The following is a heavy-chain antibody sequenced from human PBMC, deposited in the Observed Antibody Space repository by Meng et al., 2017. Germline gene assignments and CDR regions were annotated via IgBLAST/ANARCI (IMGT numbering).Heavy chain of an antibody. Sequence: GESLKISCAASGFTVSSNYMSWVRQAPGKGLEWVSVIYSGGSTYYADSVKGRFTISRDNSKNTLYLQMNSLRAEDTAVYYCAREGYCSGGSCYSYYYYGMDVWGQGTTVTVSS. J-gene: IGHJ6*02. CDR1: GFTVSSNY. V-gene: IGHV3-66*01. CDR3: AREGYCSGGSCYSYYYYGMDV. CDR2: IYSGGST. D-gene: IGHD2-15*01.